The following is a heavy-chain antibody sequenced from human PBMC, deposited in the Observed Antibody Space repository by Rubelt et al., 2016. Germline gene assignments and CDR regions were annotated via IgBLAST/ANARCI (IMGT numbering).Heavy chain of an antibody. CDR2: MNQDGSER. J-gene: IGHJ4*02. D-gene: IGHD2-2*01. Sequence: EVQLVESGGGLVQPGGSLRLSCAVSTITFSSYWMSWVRQAPGKGLEWVANMNQDGSERYYVDSVKGRFTISRDNAKNSLYLKMNRLRAVDTAIYYCVKSNRTSRYWGQGTLVTVSS. V-gene: IGHV3-7*01. CDR3: VKSNRTSRY. CDR1: TITFSSYW.